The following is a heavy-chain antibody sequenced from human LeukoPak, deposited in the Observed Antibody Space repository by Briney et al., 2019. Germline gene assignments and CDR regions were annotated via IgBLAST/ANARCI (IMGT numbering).Heavy chain of an antibody. J-gene: IGHJ4*02. D-gene: IGHD3-22*01. CDR2: ISTSGST. V-gene: IGHV4-4*09. CDR1: AASISNYF. Sequence: PSETLSLTCAVSAASISNYFWSWIRQAPGKGLEWIGYISTSGSTNYNPSLKSRVSISLDTSKNRFSLNLNFVTAADTAVYYCASPRSGYRYTFDYWGQGALVTVSS. CDR3: ASPRSGYRYTFDY.